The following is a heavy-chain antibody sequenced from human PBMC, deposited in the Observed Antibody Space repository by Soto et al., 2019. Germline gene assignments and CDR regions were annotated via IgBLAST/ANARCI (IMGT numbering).Heavy chain of an antibody. CDR2: FYPGDSDS. Sequence: GESLKISCKSSGYSFTSYWIGWVRQMPGKGLEWRGIFYPGDSDSRYSPSFQGQVTMSADKSITTAYLQWSSLKASDTAIYFCARGGKGEIHLHRLDVWGQGTTLTASS. V-gene: IGHV5-51*01. D-gene: IGHD2-21*01. J-gene: IGHJ6*02. CDR3: ARGGKGEIHLHRLDV. CDR1: GYSFTSYW.